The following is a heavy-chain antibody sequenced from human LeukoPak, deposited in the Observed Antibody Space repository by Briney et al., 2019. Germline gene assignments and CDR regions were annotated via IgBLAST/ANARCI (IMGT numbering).Heavy chain of an antibody. J-gene: IGHJ4*02. D-gene: IGHD3-16*02. CDR3: AKVLDLNTHIVRPPHFLL. CDR2: ISKEGNNK. V-gene: IGHV3-30*18. CDR1: GFTLTTYA. Sequence: RGSLRLSCAPSGFTLTTYAMHWARPAPGKGLEWVASISKEGNNKYYAGDVQVRYTISRDNSNNTLYQQKNTLRAEDAALYYCAKVLDLNTHIVRPPHFLLWGEETGVSVSS.